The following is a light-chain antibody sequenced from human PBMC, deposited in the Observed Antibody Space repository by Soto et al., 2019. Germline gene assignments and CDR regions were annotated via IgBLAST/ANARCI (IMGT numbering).Light chain of an antibody. CDR1: QGISSF. J-gene: IGKJ5*01. Sequence: DIQLPQSPSFLSASVGDRVTITCRASQGISSFLAWYQHTPGKAPKLLIYAASTLQSGVPSRFSGSGSGTEFTLTISSLQPEDFATYYCQQLHSYPITFGQGTRLEIK. V-gene: IGKV1-9*01. CDR3: QQLHSYPIT. CDR2: AAS.